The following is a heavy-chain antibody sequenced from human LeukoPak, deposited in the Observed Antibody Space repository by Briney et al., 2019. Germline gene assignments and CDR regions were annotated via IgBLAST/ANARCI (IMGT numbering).Heavy chain of an antibody. CDR1: GGSISSSSYY. D-gene: IGHD3-10*01. Sequence: SETLSLTCTVSGGSISSSSYYWGWIRQPPGKGLEWIGSIYYSGSTYYNPSLKSRVTISVDTSKNQFSLKLSSVTAADTAVYYCARVHHYYGSGSYYIPPYYYYGMDVWGQGTTVTVSS. CDR2: IYYSGST. V-gene: IGHV4-39*01. CDR3: ARVHHYYGSGSYYIPPYYYYGMDV. J-gene: IGHJ6*02.